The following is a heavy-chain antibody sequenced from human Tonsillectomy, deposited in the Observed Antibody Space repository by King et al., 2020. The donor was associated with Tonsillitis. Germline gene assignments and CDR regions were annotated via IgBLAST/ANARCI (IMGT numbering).Heavy chain of an antibody. CDR1: GFTFSSYS. V-gene: IGHV3-48*01. Sequence: QLVQSGGGLVQPGGSLRLSCAASGFTFSSYSMNWVRQAPGKGLEWVSYISSSSSTIYYADSVKGRFTISRDNAKNSLYLQMNSLRAEDTAAYYCVRDRLYCSSTSCYDVPYGFDYWGQGTLVTVSS. D-gene: IGHD2-2*01. CDR3: VRDRLYCSSTSCYDVPYGFDY. CDR2: ISSSSSTI. J-gene: IGHJ4*02.